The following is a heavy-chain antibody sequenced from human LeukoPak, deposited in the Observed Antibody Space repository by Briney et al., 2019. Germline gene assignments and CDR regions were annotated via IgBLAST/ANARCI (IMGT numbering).Heavy chain of an antibody. CDR3: AKEGGYPLLIDY. CDR2: ISYDGSNK. V-gene: IGHV3-30*18. D-gene: IGHD5-12*01. J-gene: IGHJ4*02. Sequence: LSGRSLRLTCAASGFTFSNYGMHWVRQAPGKGLEWVAVISYDGSNKYYADSVKGRFTISRDNSKNTLYLQMNSLRAEDTAVYYCAKEGGYPLLIDYWGQGTLVTVSS. CDR1: GFTFSNYG.